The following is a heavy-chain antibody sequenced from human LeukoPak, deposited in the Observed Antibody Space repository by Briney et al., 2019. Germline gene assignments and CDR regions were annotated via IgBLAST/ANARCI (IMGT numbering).Heavy chain of an antibody. Sequence: PGGSLGLSCAASGFTVSSNYMSGVRHAPGKGLEWVSVIYSGGSTYYADSVKGRFTISRDNSKNTLYLQMNSLRAEDTAVYYCARGLGGYDFGLDYWGQGTLVTVSS. V-gene: IGHV3-66*02. CDR3: ARGLGGYDFGLDY. CDR1: GFTVSSNY. CDR2: IYSGGST. D-gene: IGHD5-12*01. J-gene: IGHJ4*02.